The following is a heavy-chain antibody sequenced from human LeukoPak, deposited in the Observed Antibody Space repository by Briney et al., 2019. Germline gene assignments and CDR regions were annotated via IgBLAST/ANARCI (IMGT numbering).Heavy chain of an antibody. Sequence: SVKVSCKASGGTFSSYAISWVRQAPGQGLEWMGRIIPILGIANYAQKFQGRVTITADKSTSTAYMELSSLRSEDTAVYYCANLVATINAFDIWGQGTMVTVSS. V-gene: IGHV1-69*04. CDR1: GGTFSSYA. J-gene: IGHJ3*02. CDR2: IIPILGIA. CDR3: ANLVATINAFDI. D-gene: IGHD5-12*01.